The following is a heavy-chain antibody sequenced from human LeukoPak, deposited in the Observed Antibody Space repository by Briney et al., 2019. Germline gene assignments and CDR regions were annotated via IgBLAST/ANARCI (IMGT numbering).Heavy chain of an antibody. Sequence: SETLSLTCTVSGGSIISYYWSWIRQPPGKGLEWIGYIYYSGSTNYNPSLKSRVTISVDTSKNQFSLKLSSVTAADTAVYYCARLHDSSGYRDLRNYYMNVWGKGTTVTVSS. CDR1: GGSIISYY. J-gene: IGHJ6*03. CDR2: IYYSGST. D-gene: IGHD3-22*01. V-gene: IGHV4-59*08. CDR3: ARLHDSSGYRDLRNYYMNV.